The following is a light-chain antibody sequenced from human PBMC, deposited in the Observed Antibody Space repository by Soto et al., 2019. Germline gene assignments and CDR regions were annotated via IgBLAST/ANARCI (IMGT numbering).Light chain of an antibody. J-gene: IGLJ2*01. Sequence: QSALTQPPSASGSPGQSVTISCTGTSSDVGGYNYVSWYQQHPGKAPKLMIYEVYKRPSGVPDRFSGSNSGNTASLTVSGHQAEDEADYYSSSYAASRTVVFGGGTKLTVL. CDR3: SSYAASRTVV. CDR1: SSDVGGYNY. V-gene: IGLV2-8*01. CDR2: EVY.